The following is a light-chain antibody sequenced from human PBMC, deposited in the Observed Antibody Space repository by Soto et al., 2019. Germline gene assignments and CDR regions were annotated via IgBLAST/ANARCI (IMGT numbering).Light chain of an antibody. V-gene: IGKV3-11*01. CDR3: QQYNNWPQT. CDR2: DAS. Sequence: EIVLTQSPATLSLSPGERATLSCRASQSVSSYLAWYQQKPGQAPRLLIYDASNRATGIPARFSGSGSGTEFILTISSLQSEDVAVYYCQQYNNWPQTFGQGTKVDIK. J-gene: IGKJ1*01. CDR1: QSVSSY.